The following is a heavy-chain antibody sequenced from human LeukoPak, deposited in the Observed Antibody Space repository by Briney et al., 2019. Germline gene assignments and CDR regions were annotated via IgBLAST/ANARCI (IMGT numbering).Heavy chain of an antibody. V-gene: IGHV3-11*05. CDR1: GFTFSDYY. J-gene: IGHJ4*02. Sequence: GGSLRLSCAASGFTFSDYYMTWIRQAPGKGLEWLSYISSTSTYTNYADSVKGRFTISRDNSKNSLYLQMNSPRDENTAVYYCARENVYKFDCWGQGTPVIVSS. CDR2: ISSTSTYT. D-gene: IGHD5/OR15-5a*01. CDR3: ARENVYKFDC.